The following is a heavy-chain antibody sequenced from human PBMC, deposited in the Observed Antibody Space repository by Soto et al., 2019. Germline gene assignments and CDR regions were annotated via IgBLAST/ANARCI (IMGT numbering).Heavy chain of an antibody. V-gene: IGHV1-2*02. CDR3: ARVVVVVAATGEFDY. J-gene: IGHJ4*02. D-gene: IGHD2-15*01. CDR2: INPNSGGT. Sequence: QVQLVQSGAEVKKPGASVKVSCKASGYTFTGYYMHWVRQAPGQGLEWMGWINPNSGGTNYAQKFQGRVTMTRDTSISTAYMELSRLRSDDTAVYYCARVVVVVAATGEFDYWGQGTLVTVSS. CDR1: GYTFTGYY.